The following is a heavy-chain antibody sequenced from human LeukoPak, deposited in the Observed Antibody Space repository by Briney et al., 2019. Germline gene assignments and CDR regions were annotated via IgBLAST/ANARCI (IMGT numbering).Heavy chain of an antibody. V-gene: IGHV1-18*04. CDR3: ARGLGDNSHWFWNY. J-gene: IGHJ4*02. CDR2: IGAYNGNT. Sequence: ASVKVSCKASGYTFTGYYMHWVRQAPGQGLEWMGWIGAYNGNTNYAQKLQGRVTMTTDTSTSTADMELRSLRSDDTAVYYCARGLGDNSHWFWNYWGQGTLVTVSS. CDR1: GYTFTGYY. D-gene: IGHD4-23*01.